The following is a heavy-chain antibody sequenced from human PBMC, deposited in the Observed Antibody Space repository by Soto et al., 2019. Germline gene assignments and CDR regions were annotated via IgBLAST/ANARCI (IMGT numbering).Heavy chain of an antibody. CDR3: ARWNYDILTGYSYYYGMDV. Sequence: QVQLVESGGGVVQPGRSLSLSCAASGFTFSSYAMHWVRQAPGKGLEWVAVISYDGSNKYYADSVKGRFTISRDNSKNTLYLQMNSLRAEDTAVYYCARWNYDILTGYSYYYGMDVWGQGTTVTVSS. D-gene: IGHD3-9*01. CDR1: GFTFSSYA. CDR2: ISYDGSNK. J-gene: IGHJ6*02. V-gene: IGHV3-30-3*01.